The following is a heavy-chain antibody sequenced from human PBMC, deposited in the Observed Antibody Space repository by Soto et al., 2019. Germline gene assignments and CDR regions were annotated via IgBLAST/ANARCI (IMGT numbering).Heavy chain of an antibody. J-gene: IGHJ6*02. CDR1: GGPITGYH. Sequence: LSLTCTVSGGPITGYHWSWIRQPAGKGLQWIGRIYSSGTINHNPSLKSRVTMSVDTSNNQISLRLTSVTAADTAVYYCARNALSALDVWGRGTTVTVSS. V-gene: IGHV4-4*07. CDR3: ARNALSALDV. CDR2: IYSSGTI. D-gene: IGHD1-1*01.